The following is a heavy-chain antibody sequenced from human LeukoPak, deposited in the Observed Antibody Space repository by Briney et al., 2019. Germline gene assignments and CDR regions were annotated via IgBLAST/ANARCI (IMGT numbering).Heavy chain of an antibody. CDR1: GGSFSGYY. J-gene: IGHJ4*02. CDR3: ARHVRQQLPPKAFDY. Sequence: SETLSLTCAVYGGSFSGYYWSWIRQPPGKGLEWIGSIYYSGNTYYNPSLKSRVTISVDTSKNQLSLKLNSVTAADTAVYYCARHVRQQLPPKAFDYWGQGTLVTVSS. CDR2: IYYSGNT. V-gene: IGHV4-34*01. D-gene: IGHD6-13*01.